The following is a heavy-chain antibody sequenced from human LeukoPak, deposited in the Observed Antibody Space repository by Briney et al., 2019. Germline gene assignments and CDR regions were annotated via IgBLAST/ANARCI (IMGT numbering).Heavy chain of an antibody. V-gene: IGHV3-74*01. D-gene: IGHD4-23*01. CDR3: ARRGRIPVGFDI. J-gene: IGHJ3*02. Sequence: GGSLRPSCAASGFTFSSYWTHWVRQAPGKGLAWVSRINSDGSSTSYADSVKGRFTISRDNAKNTLYLQMNSLRAEDTAVYYCARRGRIPVGFDIWGQGTMVTVSS. CDR1: GFTFSSYW. CDR2: INSDGSST.